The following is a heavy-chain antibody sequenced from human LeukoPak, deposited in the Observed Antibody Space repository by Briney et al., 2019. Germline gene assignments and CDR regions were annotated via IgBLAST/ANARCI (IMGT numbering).Heavy chain of an antibody. CDR3: ARHRGGPDSAFDY. D-gene: IGHD3-16*01. CDR2: IYSGGTI. CDR1: GFTVSGNC. J-gene: IGHJ4*02. V-gene: IGHV3-53*01. Sequence: GGSLRLSCAASGFTVSGNCMSWVRQAPGKGLEWVSVIYSGGTIYYADSVKGRFAISRDNLKNTLSLEMNSLRAEDTAVYYCARHRGGPDSAFDYWGQGTLVTVSS.